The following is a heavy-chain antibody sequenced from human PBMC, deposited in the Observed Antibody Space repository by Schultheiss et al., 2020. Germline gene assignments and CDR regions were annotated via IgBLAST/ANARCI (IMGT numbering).Heavy chain of an antibody. D-gene: IGHD3-3*01. V-gene: IGHV4-30-4*01. J-gene: IGHJ5*02. CDR3: ARARRGSGNWFDP. Sequence: SETLSLTCTVSGGSISSGDYYWSWIRQPPGKGLEWIGYIYYSGSTYYNPSLKSRVTISVDTSKNQFSLKLSSVTAADTAVYYCARARRGSGNWFDPWGQGTLVTVSS. CDR1: GGSISSGDYY. CDR2: IYYSGST.